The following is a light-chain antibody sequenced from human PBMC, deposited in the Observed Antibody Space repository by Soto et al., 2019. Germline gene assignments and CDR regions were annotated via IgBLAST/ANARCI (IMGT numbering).Light chain of an antibody. Sequence: DIHMTQSPSTLSASVGDRVTITCRASQSISSYLNWYQQKPGKAPKLLIYDASTLHSGVPSRFSGGGSGTDFTLTISSLQPEDFATYYCQQVNVYPSTCGGGTKGDI. J-gene: IGKJ4*01. V-gene: IGKV1-39*01. CDR1: QSISSY. CDR3: QQVNVYPST. CDR2: DAS.